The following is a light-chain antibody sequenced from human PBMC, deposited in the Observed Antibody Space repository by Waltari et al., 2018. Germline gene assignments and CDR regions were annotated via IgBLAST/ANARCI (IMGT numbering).Light chain of an antibody. V-gene: IGLV1-51*02. J-gene: IGLJ7*01. CDR1: SSNIGNNY. CDR3: GTWDSSLSGAV. Sequence: QSVLPQPPSVSAAPGQRVTISCSGGSSNIGNNYVSWYGQFPGTAPKLLSYENTERPSGIPGRFSGSKSGTSATLDITGLQAGDEADYYCGTWDSSLSGAVFGGGTHLTVL. CDR2: ENT.